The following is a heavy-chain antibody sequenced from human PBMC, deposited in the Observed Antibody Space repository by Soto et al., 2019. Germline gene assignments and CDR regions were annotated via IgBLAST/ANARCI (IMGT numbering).Heavy chain of an antibody. CDR1: GGSISSYY. D-gene: IGHD6-6*01. Sequence: SETLSLTCTVSGGSISSYYWSWIRQPPGKGLEWIGYIYYSGSTNYNPSLKSRVTISVDTSKNQFSLKLSSVTAADTAVYYCAREELNSSSSNGPSWFDPWGQGTLVTVSS. V-gene: IGHV4-59*01. CDR3: AREELNSSSSNGPSWFDP. CDR2: IYYSGST. J-gene: IGHJ5*02.